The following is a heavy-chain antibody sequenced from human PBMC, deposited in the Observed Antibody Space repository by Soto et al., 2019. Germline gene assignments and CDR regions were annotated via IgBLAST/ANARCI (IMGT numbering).Heavy chain of an antibody. D-gene: IGHD3-16*01. V-gene: IGHV1-18*01. CDR1: GYIFVNYG. CDR3: VMVDNYVPPTPQDV. CDR2: ISPYTGNT. J-gene: IGHJ6*02. Sequence: QVQLVQSGDEVKKPGASVKVSCKASGYIFVNYGIAWVRQAPGQGLEWMGWISPYTGNTHSATKIQGRLTMXXXTXSSTAYMDLGSLTSDDTAVYYCVMVDNYVPPTPQDVWGQGTTVTVSS.